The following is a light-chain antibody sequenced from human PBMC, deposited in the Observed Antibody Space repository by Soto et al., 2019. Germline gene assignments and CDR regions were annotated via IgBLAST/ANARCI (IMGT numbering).Light chain of an antibody. J-gene: IGKJ1*01. CDR2: DAS. Sequence: DIQMTQSPSTLSESVGGRVTITCRASQSISSWLAWYQQKPGKAPKLLIYDASSLESGVPSRFSGSGSGTEFTLTISSLQPDDFATYYCQQYNSYWTFGQGTKVDIK. V-gene: IGKV1-5*01. CDR3: QQYNSYWT. CDR1: QSISSW.